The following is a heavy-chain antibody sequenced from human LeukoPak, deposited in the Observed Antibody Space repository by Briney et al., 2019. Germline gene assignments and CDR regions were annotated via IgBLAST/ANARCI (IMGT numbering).Heavy chain of an antibody. Sequence: SETLSLTCTVSGDSISSGSYYWSWIRQPAGKGLEWIGRIYSNGDTKFNPSLKSRVTISLDTSKNQFSLNLRSATAADTAVYYCASRHSKQQPYYYYMDIWGKGTTVTVSS. D-gene: IGHD6-13*01. V-gene: IGHV4-61*02. CDR3: ASRHSKQQPYYYYMDI. J-gene: IGHJ6*03. CDR2: IYSNGDT. CDR1: GDSISSGSYY.